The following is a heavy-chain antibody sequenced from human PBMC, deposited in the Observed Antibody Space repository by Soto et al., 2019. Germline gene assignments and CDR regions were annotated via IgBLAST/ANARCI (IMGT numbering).Heavy chain of an antibody. CDR1: GFTFSNYW. V-gene: IGHV3-7*05. D-gene: IGHD2-8*01. CDR2: IKQDGGEK. J-gene: IGHJ4*02. Sequence: EVQLVESGGGLVQPGGSLRLSCAASGFTFSNYWMSWVRQAPGKGLEWVANIKQDGGEKYYVDSVKGRFTISRDNANKSMYLQMNSLRAEDTAVYYCARALQYMVYGVADYWGQGTLVTVSS. CDR3: ARALQYMVYGVADY.